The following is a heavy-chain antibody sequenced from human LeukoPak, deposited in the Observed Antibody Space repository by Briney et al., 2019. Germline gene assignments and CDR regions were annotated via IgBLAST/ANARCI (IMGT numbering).Heavy chain of an antibody. D-gene: IGHD3-10*01. V-gene: IGHV1-2*02. CDR3: ARDPPLWFGELFPYYYYGMDV. Sequence: ASEKVSCKASGYTFTGYYMHWVRQAPGQGLEWMGWINHNSGGTNYAQMFQGRVTMTRDTSISTAYMELSRLRSDDTAVYYCARDPPLWFGELFPYYYYGMDVWGQGTTVTVSS. CDR2: INHNSGGT. CDR1: GYTFTGYY. J-gene: IGHJ6*02.